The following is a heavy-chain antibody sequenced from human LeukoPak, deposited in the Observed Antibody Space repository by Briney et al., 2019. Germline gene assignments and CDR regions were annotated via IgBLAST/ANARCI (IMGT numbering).Heavy chain of an antibody. CDR3: ASPGDYYDSSGYPRQAFDI. V-gene: IGHV4-34*01. D-gene: IGHD3-22*01. J-gene: IGHJ3*02. CDR1: GGSFSGYY. Sequence: PSETLSLTCAVYGGSFSGYYWSWIRQPPGKGLEWIGEINHSGSTNYNPSLKSRVTISVDTSKNQFSLKLSSVTAADTAVYYCASPGDYYDSSGYPRQAFDIWGQGTMVTVSS. CDR2: INHSGST.